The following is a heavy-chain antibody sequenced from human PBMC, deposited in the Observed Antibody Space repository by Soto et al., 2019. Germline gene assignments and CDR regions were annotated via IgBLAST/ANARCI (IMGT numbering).Heavy chain of an antibody. J-gene: IGHJ4*02. CDR1: GGTFSSYA. Sequence: EASVTVSCKASGGTFSSYAISWVRQAPGQGLEWMGGIIPIFGTANYAQKFQGRVTITADESTSTAYMELSSLRSEDTAVYYCARMEAVAGTGGDYWGQGTLVTVSS. V-gene: IGHV1-69*13. CDR2: IIPIFGTA. CDR3: ARMEAVAGTGGDY. D-gene: IGHD6-19*01.